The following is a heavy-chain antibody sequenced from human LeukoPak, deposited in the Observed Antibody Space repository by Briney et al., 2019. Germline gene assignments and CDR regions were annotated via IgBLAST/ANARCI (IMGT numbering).Heavy chain of an antibody. CDR1: GYTFTSYG. D-gene: IGHD2-15*01. CDR2: ISAYNGNT. J-gene: IGHJ4*02. Sequence: ASVKVSCKASGYTFTSYGISWVRQAPGQGLEWMGWISAYNGNTNYAQKLHGRVTMTTDTSTSTAYMELRSLRSDDTAVYYCARVEYCSGGSCYSFVYWGQGTLVTVSS. CDR3: ARVEYCSGGSCYSFVY. V-gene: IGHV1-18*01.